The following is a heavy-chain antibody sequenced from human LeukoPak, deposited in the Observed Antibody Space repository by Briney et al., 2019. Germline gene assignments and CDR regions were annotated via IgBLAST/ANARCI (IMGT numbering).Heavy chain of an antibody. D-gene: IGHD2-8*01. CDR3: ARGASYCTNGVCYKALERGYSWFDP. Sequence: PGGSLRLSCAASGFTFSDYYMSWIRQAPGKGLEWVSYISSSGSTIYYADSVKGRFTISRDNSKNTLYLQMNSLRAEDTAVYYCARGASYCTNGVCYKALERGYSWFDPWGQGTLVTVSS. J-gene: IGHJ5*02. V-gene: IGHV3-11*04. CDR1: GFTFSDYY. CDR2: ISSSGSTI.